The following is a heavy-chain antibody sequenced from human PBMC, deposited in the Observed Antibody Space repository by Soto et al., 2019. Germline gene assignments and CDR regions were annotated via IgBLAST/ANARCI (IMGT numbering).Heavy chain of an antibody. V-gene: IGHV5-51*01. CDR1: GYTFSNFW. CDR3: ARSPRSSPYFDD. CDR2: IYPGDHET. Sequence: PGESLKISCHCSGYTFSNFWIGWVGQLPGQGLEWMGIIYPGDHETRYSPSFLGKVTISAEKSINTAYLQWSSLEASDSAFYFCARSPRSSPYFDDWGQGALGTVSS. J-gene: IGHJ4*02. D-gene: IGHD6-13*01.